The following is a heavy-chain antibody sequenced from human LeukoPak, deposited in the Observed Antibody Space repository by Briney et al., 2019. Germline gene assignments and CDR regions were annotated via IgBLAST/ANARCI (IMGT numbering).Heavy chain of an antibody. D-gene: IGHD4-17*01. J-gene: IGHJ4*02. Sequence: SETLSLTCTVSGGSISSNKYYWGWIRQPPGKGLEWIGSIYYSGSTNYNPSLKSRVTMSVDTSKNQFSLKLNSVAAADTAVYYCARTRGGYGDYTFDSWGQGTLVTVSS. CDR1: GGSISSNKYY. CDR2: IYYSGST. V-gene: IGHV4-39*07. CDR3: ARTRGGYGDYTFDS.